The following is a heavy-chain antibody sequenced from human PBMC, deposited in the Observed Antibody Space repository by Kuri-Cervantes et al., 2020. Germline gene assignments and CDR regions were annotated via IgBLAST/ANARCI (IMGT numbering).Heavy chain of an antibody. CDR3: ARGGRGATANYYYGMDV. CDR1: GGSISSGDYY. Sequence: PETLSLTCTVSGGSISSGDYYWSWIRQPPGKGLEWIGYIYYSGSTNYNPSLKSRVTISVDTSKNQFSLKLSSVTAADTAVYYCARGGRGATANYYYGMDVWGQGTTVTVSS. D-gene: IGHD1-26*01. V-gene: IGHV4-61*08. J-gene: IGHJ6*02. CDR2: IYYSGST.